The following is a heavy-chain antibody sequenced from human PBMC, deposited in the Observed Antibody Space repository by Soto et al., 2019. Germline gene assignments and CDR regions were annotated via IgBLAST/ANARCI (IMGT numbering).Heavy chain of an antibody. CDR1: GYTFTSYS. CDR3: ARVLGSSGYRKKDAFDI. Sequence: ASVKVSCKASGYTFTSYSISWVRQAPGQGLEWMGWISAYNGNTNYAQKLQGRVTMTTDTSTSTAYMELRSLRSDDTAVYYCARVLGSSGYRKKDAFDIWGQGTMVTVSS. CDR2: ISAYNGNT. V-gene: IGHV1-18*04. D-gene: IGHD3-22*01. J-gene: IGHJ3*02.